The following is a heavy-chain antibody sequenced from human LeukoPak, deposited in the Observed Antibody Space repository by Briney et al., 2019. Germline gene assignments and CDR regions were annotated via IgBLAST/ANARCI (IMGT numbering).Heavy chain of an antibody. J-gene: IGHJ4*02. CDR3: TTERAYDSSGYYPFDY. D-gene: IGHD3-22*01. V-gene: IGHV3-15*07. CDR2: IKSKTDGGTT. Sequence: PGGSLRLSCAASGFTFSNAWMNWVRQAPGKGLEWLGRIKSKTDGGTTDYAAPVKGRFTISRDDSKNTLYLQMNSLKTEDTAVYYCTTERAYDSSGYYPFDYWGQGTLVTVSS. CDR1: GFTFSNAW.